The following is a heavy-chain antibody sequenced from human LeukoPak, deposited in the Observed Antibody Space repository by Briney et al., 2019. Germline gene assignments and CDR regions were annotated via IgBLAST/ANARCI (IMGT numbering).Heavy chain of an antibody. Sequence: SETLSLTCTVSSGSISSSIYYWGWIRQPPGKGLEWIGNIYYSGSTNYNPSLKSRVTISVNTSKNQFSLKLSSVTAEDTAVYYCARGREGGDYGNWFDPWGQGTLVTVSS. CDR1: SGSISSSIYY. D-gene: IGHD4-17*01. CDR3: ARGREGGDYGNWFDP. V-gene: IGHV4-61*05. J-gene: IGHJ5*02. CDR2: IYYSGST.